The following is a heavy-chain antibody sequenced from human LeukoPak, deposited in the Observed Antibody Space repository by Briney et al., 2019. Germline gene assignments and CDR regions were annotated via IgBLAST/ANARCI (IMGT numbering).Heavy chain of an antibody. J-gene: IGHJ4*02. V-gene: IGHV4-59*01. CDR3: AGGPTIFPLS. CDR1: GGSISSYY. D-gene: IGHD3-3*01. Sequence: PSETLSLTCTVSGGSISSYYWSWIRQPPGKGLEWIGYIYYSGSTNYNPSLKSRVTISVDTSKNQFSLKLSSVTAADTAVYYCAGGPTIFPLSWGQGTLVTVSS. CDR2: IYYSGST.